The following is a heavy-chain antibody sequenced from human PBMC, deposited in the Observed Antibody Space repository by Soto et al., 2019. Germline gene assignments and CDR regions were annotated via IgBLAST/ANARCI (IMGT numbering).Heavy chain of an antibody. J-gene: IGHJ3*02. V-gene: IGHV4-30-4*01. CDR2: IYYSGST. CDR3: ARLYYYDSSGYYCPGCLYAFDI. CDR1: GGSISSGDYY. Sequence: QVQLQESGPGLVKPSQTLSLTCTVSGGSISSGDYYWSWIRQPPGKGLEWIGYIYYSGSTYYNPSLKSRVTISVDTSKNQFSLKLSSVTAADTAVYYCARLYYYDSSGYYCPGCLYAFDIWGQGTMVTVSS. D-gene: IGHD3-22*01.